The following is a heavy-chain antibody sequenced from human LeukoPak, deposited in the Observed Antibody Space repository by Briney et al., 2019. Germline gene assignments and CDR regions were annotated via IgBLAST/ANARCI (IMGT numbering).Heavy chain of an antibody. Sequence: GRSLRLSCAASGFTFSSYAMHWVRQAPGKGLEWVAVISYDGSNKYYADSVKGRFTISRGNSKNTLYLQMNSLRAEDTAVYYCAREAYDYVWGSYPFDYWGQGTLVTVSS. J-gene: IGHJ4*02. CDR1: GFTFSSYA. D-gene: IGHD3-16*02. CDR3: AREAYDYVWGSYPFDY. V-gene: IGHV3-30*04. CDR2: ISYDGSNK.